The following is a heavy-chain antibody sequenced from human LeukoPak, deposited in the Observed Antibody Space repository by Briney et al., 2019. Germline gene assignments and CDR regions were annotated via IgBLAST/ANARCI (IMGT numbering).Heavy chain of an antibody. CDR2: IRNVGNDK. V-gene: IGHV3-30*02. J-gene: IGHJ4*02. CDR1: GFRLSTYG. D-gene: IGHD7-27*01. Sequence: PGGSLRLSCVVSGFRLSTYGMHWARQAPGKGLEWVSFIRNVGNDKYYAQSVKGRFTISRDDSKNTQYLQMNSLRGEDTAVYYCATDFNWAWNYWGQGTLVTVSS. CDR3: ATDFNWAWNY.